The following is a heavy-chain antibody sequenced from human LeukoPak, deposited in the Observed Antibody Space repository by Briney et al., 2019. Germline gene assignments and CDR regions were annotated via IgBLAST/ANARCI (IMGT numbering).Heavy chain of an antibody. Sequence: GGTLRLSCVGSGFTFSTYGMSWVRQAPGKGLEWVGRIKSKTDGGTTDYAAPVKGRFTISRDDSKNTLYLQMNSLKTEDTAVYYCTTAFSTDPFDPWGQGTLVTVSS. V-gene: IGHV3-15*01. CDR2: IKSKTDGGTT. CDR3: TTAFSTDPFDP. CDR1: GFTFSTYG. D-gene: IGHD3-3*01. J-gene: IGHJ5*02.